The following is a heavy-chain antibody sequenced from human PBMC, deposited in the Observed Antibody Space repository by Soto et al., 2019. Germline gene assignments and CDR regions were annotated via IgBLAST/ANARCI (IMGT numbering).Heavy chain of an antibody. D-gene: IGHD2-15*01. CDR2: INAGNGNT. J-gene: IGHJ6*02. Sequence: QVQLVQSGAEVKKPGASVKVSCKASGYTFTSYAIHWVRQAPGQRLEWMGWINAGNGNTKYSQKFQGRVTITRDTSASTDYMELSSLRSEDTAVYYCARADLKPCSGDSCYSRNAMDVWGQGTTVTVSS. V-gene: IGHV1-3*01. CDR3: ARADLKPCSGDSCYSRNAMDV. CDR1: GYTFTSYA.